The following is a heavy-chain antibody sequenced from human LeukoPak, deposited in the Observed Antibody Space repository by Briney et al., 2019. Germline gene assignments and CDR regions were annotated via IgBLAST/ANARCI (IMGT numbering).Heavy chain of an antibody. V-gene: IGHV4-34*01. J-gene: IGHJ3*02. Sequence: SETLSLTCAVYGGSFSGYYWSWIRQPPGKGLEWIGSIYYSGSTYYNPSLKSRVTISVDTSRNQFSLKLTSLTAADTGVYYCARRLAYDSSGYHAFDIWGQGTMVTVSS. CDR2: IYYSGST. CDR3: ARRLAYDSSGYHAFDI. CDR1: GGSFSGYY. D-gene: IGHD3-22*01.